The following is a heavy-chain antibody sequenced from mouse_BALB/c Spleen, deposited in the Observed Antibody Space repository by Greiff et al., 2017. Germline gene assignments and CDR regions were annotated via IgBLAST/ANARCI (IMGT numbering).Heavy chain of an antibody. CDR1: GFTFSDYY. D-gene: IGHD1-2*01. V-gene: IGHV5-4*02. CDR2: ISDGGSYT. CDR3: ARSEITTAPHD. Sequence: DVHLVESGGGLVKPGGSLKLSCAASGFTFSDYYMYWVRQTPEKRLEWVATISDGGSYTYYPDSVKGRFTISRDNAKNNLYLQMSSLKSEDTAMYYCARSEITTAPHDWGQGTTLTVSS. J-gene: IGHJ2*01.